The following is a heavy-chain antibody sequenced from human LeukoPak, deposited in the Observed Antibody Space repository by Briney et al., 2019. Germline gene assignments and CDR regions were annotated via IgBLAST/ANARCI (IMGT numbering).Heavy chain of an antibody. V-gene: IGHV3-53*01. J-gene: IGHJ1*01. Sequence: GGAVRLPCAASGVTVRGGYMSWVRKAPGKGLEWVSVMYSGGSTYYADSVKGRFTIARDNSKSTLYLQMNSLRAEDTAVYYCARLGYYYDSGGYYFRRWAQGTLVTVSS. CDR2: MYSGGST. CDR1: GVTVRGGY. D-gene: IGHD3-22*01. CDR3: ARLGYYYDSGGYYFRR.